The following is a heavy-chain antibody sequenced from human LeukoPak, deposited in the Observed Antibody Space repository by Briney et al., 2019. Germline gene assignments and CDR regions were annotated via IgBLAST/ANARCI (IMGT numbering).Heavy chain of an antibody. V-gene: IGHV4-34*01. CDR3: ARRRKYCSSTSCYLKSWFDP. CDR1: GGSFSGYY. D-gene: IGHD2-2*01. CDR2: INHSGST. J-gene: IGHJ5*02. Sequence: SETLSLTCAVYGGSFSGYYWSWIRQPPGKGLEWIGEINHSGSTNYNPSLKSRVTISVDTSKNQFSQKLSSVTAADTAVYYCARRRKYCSSTSCYLKSWFDPWGQGTLVTVSS.